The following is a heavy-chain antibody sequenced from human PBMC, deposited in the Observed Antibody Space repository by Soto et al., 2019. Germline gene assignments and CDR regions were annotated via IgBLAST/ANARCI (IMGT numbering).Heavy chain of an antibody. D-gene: IGHD3-22*01. J-gene: IGHJ4*02. V-gene: IGHV3-23*01. CDR2: ISGSGGST. Sequence: GGSLRLSCAASGFTFSSYAMSWVRQAPGKGLEWVSAISGSGGSTDYAASVKGRFTISRDNSKNKLYLQMNSLRAEDTAVYYCAKDMDYYDSSGYYYWGQGTLVTVSS. CDR3: AKDMDYYDSSGYYY. CDR1: GFTFSSYA.